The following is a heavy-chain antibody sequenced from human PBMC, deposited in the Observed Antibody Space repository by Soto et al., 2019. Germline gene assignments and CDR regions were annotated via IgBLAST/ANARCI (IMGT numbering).Heavy chain of an antibody. CDR2: ISSSSTTI. J-gene: IGHJ3*02. V-gene: IGHV3-48*01. D-gene: IGHD6-19*01. Sequence: EVQLVESGGGLVQPGGSLRLSCAASGFPFSNYNMNWVRQAPGKGLEWVSYISSSSTTIYYADSVKGRFTISRDNAKNSLYLQMNSLRAEDTAVYYCARAKQWLAGAFDIWGQGTMVPVSS. CDR1: GFPFSNYN. CDR3: ARAKQWLAGAFDI.